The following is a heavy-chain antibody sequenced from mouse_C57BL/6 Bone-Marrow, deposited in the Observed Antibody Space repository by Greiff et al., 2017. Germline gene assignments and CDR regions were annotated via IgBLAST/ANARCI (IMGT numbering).Heavy chain of an antibody. Sequence: EVHLVESGGDLVKPGGSLKLSCAASGFTFSSYGMSWVRQTPDKRLEWVATISSGGSYTYYPDSVKGRFTISRDNAKNTLYLQMSSLKSEDTAMYYCARQRSYWDFDYWGQGNTLTVSA. CDR2: ISSGGSYT. J-gene: IGHJ2*01. CDR1: GFTFSSYG. D-gene: IGHD2-12*01. V-gene: IGHV5-6*01. CDR3: ARQRSYWDFDY.